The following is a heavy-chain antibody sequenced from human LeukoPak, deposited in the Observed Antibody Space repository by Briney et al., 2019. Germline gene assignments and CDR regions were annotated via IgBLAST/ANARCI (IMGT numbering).Heavy chain of an antibody. V-gene: IGHV3-23*01. D-gene: IGHD3-22*01. CDR2: ISGSGLRT. J-gene: IGHJ3*02. CDR1: GFTFSNYA. CDR3: AKDRVSMIVVVAFDI. Sequence: GGSLRLSCAASGFTFSNYAMSWVRQAPGKGLEWVSAISGSGLRTYYADSVKGRFTISRDISKNTLYLQMDSLRAEDTAVYYCAKDRVSMIVVVAFDIWGQGTMVTLSS.